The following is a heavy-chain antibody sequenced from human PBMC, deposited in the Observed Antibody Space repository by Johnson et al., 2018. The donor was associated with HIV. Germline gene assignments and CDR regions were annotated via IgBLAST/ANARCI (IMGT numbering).Heavy chain of an antibody. J-gene: IGHJ3*02. CDR1: GLTLRNAW. D-gene: IGHD3-16*01. V-gene: IGHV3-15*01. CDR3: ATEDYRLTALDI. Sequence: VQLVESGGGLVTPGGSLRISCSGSGLTLRNAWMTWVRQAPGKGLEWVGHIKRKIEGETTDYAAPVKGRFTISRDDSKNTLYLHMNSLVTEDTAVYYCATEDYRLTALDIWGQGTMVTVSS. CDR2: IKRKIEGETT.